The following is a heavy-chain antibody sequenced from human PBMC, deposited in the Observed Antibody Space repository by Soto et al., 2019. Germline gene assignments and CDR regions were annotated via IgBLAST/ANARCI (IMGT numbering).Heavy chain of an antibody. V-gene: IGHV3-23*01. J-gene: IGHJ4*02. CDR3: AKGIVPTSATPIRPFVY. Sequence: PGGSLRLSCVASGFTFSSYAMSWVRQTPGKGLEWVSAIGGSGIGTFYADSVRARFTISRDNSQNTLYLQMTSLRAEDTAVYYCAKGIVPTSATPIRPFVYWGQGILVTVSS. CDR1: GFTFSSYA. D-gene: IGHD6-25*01. CDR2: IGGSGIGT.